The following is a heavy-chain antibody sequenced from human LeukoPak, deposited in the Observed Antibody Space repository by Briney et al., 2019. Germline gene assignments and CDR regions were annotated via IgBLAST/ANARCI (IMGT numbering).Heavy chain of an antibody. Sequence: GGSLRLSCAASGFTFSSHSMTWVRQAPGKGLEWVSYISGGSTTIYYADSVKGRFTISRDNAKNPLFLQMNSLRAEDTAVYYCTRGGCSSTSCYYMDVWGEGTTVTVSS. CDR3: TRGGCSSTSCYYMDV. J-gene: IGHJ6*03. CDR1: GFTFSSHS. V-gene: IGHV3-48*01. CDR2: ISGGSTTI. D-gene: IGHD2-2*01.